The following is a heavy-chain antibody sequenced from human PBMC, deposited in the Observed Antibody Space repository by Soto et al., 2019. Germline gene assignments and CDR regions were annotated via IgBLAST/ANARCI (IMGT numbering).Heavy chain of an antibody. CDR1: GYSISSSNW. J-gene: IGHJ5*02. CDR2: IYYSGST. V-gene: IGHV4-28*03. CDR3: ARAGTTMVRGVISGWFDP. Sequence: SETLSLTCAVSGYSISSSNWWGWIRQPPGKGLEWIGYIYYSGSTNYNPSLKSRVTISVDTSKNQFSLKLSSVTAADTAVYYCARAGTTMVRGVISGWFDPWGQGTLVTVSS. D-gene: IGHD3-10*01.